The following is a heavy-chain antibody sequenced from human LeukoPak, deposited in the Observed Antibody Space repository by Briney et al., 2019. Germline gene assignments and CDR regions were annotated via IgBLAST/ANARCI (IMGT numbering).Heavy chain of an antibody. D-gene: IGHD1-26*01. J-gene: IGHJ5*02. Sequence: GGSLRLSCAASGFTFSNYGMHWVRQAPGKGLEWVAVVSNDGRVQYYADSVKGRFTISRDNSKNTLSLQMNSLRAEDTAVYYCARLVGATLPAWGQGTLVTVSS. CDR1: GFTFSNYG. CDR3: ARLVGATLPA. V-gene: IGHV3-30*03. CDR2: VSNDGRVQ.